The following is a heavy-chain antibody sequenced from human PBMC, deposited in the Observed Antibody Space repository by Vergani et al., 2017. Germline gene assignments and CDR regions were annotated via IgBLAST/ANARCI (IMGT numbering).Heavy chain of an antibody. CDR2: ISSSSSYI. CDR1: GFTFSSYS. D-gene: IGHD3-10*01. V-gene: IGHV3-21*01. Sequence: EVQLVESGGGLVKPGGSLRLSCAASGFTFSSYSMNWVRQAPGKGLEWVSSISSSSSYIYYADSVKGRFTISRDNAKNSLYLQMNSLRAEDTAVYYCARSHLDVWFGEFCAFDIWGQGTMVTVSS. CDR3: ARSHLDVWFGEFCAFDI. J-gene: IGHJ3*02.